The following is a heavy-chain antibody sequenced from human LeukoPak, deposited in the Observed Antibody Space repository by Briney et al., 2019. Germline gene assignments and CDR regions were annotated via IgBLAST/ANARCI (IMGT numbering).Heavy chain of an antibody. CDR1: GFTFSDYY. CDR3: ARGVGARTPDAFDI. J-gene: IGHJ3*02. CDR2: ISSSSSYT. D-gene: IGHD1-26*01. V-gene: IGHV3-11*06. Sequence: GGSLRLSWAPSGFTFSDYYMSWIRQAPGRGLGWVSYISSSSSYTNYADSVKGRFTIYRDNAKNSLYLQMNSLRAEDTAVYYCARGVGARTPDAFDIWGQGTMVTVSS.